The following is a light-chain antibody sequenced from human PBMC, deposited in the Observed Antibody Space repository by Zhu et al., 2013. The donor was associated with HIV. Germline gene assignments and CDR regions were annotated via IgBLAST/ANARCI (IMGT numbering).Light chain of an antibody. V-gene: IGKV1-13*02. Sequence: AIQLTQSPSSLSASVGDRVNIACRASQAISSALAWYQQKPGKPPTLLIYEASSLESGVPSRFSGSGSGTDFTLTISSLQPEDFATYYCQQFHTSLITFGQGTRLEIK. CDR1: QAISSA. CDR3: QQFHTSLIT. J-gene: IGKJ5*01. CDR2: EAS.